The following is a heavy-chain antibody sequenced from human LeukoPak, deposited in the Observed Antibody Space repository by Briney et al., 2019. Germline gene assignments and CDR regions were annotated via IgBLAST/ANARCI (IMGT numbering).Heavy chain of an antibody. CDR3: AREESSGLVAFDI. CDR2: INPNSGGT. CDR1: GYTFTSYG. V-gene: IGHV1-2*02. J-gene: IGHJ3*02. Sequence: GASVKVSCKASGYTFTSYGISWVRQAPGQGLEWMGWINPNSGGTNSAQKFQGRVTMTRDTSISTAYIDLTRLRSDDTAVYYCAREESSGLVAFDIWGQGTVVTVSS. D-gene: IGHD6-19*01.